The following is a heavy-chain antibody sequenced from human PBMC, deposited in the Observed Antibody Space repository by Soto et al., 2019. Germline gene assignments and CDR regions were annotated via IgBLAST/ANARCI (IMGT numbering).Heavy chain of an antibody. D-gene: IGHD6-19*01. V-gene: IGHV1-69*01. CDR2: IIPIFGTA. CDR3: ARDLIAVSGAYYYSGMDV. CDR1: GGTFSSYA. J-gene: IGHJ6*02. Sequence: QVQLVQSGAEVKKPGSSVKVSCKASGGTFSSYAISWVRQAPGHGLEWMGGIIPIFGTANYAQKFQGRVTITADDSTSTSYMELSSLRSEDTAVYYCARDLIAVSGAYYYSGMDVWGQGTTVTVSS.